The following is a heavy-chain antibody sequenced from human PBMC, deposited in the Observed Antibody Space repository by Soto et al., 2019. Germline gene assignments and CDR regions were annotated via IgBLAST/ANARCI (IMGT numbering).Heavy chain of an antibody. CDR3: ARPARSSGWSWYFDY. V-gene: IGHV4-39*01. D-gene: IGHD3-22*01. Sequence: SETLSLTCTVSGGSISSGSYYWGWLRHPPGNGLEWIGSIYHTGNTYYKPPLRSRFTIFVDSSKNQFSLRVDSVTAADTAVYYCARPARSSGWSWYFDYWGQVMLVTVYS. J-gene: IGHJ4*02. CDR2: IYHTGNT. CDR1: GGSISSGSYY.